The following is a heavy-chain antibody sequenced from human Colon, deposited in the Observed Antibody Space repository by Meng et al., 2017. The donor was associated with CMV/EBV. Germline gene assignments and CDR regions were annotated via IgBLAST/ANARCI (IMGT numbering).Heavy chain of an antibody. Sequence: QVQLVQSWVEVNKPGASVKVSCKTSGYTFTNFGISWVRQAPGQGLEWMAYISPYNGDTNYAQRFQGRVALTTDTSTSTVYMELGSLTSDDTAMYYCARELARGGYWGQGTLVTVSS. J-gene: IGHJ4*02. CDR3: ARELARGGY. CDR1: GYTFTNFG. CDR2: ISPYNGDT. V-gene: IGHV1-18*01.